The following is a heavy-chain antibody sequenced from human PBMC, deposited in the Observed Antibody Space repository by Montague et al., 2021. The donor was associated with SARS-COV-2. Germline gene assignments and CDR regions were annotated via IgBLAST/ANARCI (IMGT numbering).Heavy chain of an antibody. D-gene: IGHD4-17*01. Sequence: SETLSLTCTVSGGSISSYYWSWIRQPPGKGLEWIGSIYYSGSTYYNPSLKSRVTISVDTSKNQFSLKLSSVTAADTAVYYCARDYGDYGSGYYYGTDVWGQGTTVTVSS. V-gene: IGHV4-59*12. J-gene: IGHJ6*02. CDR3: ARDYGDYGSGYYYGTDV. CDR2: IYYSGST. CDR1: GGSISSYY.